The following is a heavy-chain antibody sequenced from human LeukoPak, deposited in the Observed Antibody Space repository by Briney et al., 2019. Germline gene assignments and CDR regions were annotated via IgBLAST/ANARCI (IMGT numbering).Heavy chain of an antibody. Sequence: GGSLRLSCAASVFTFSNYAMHWVRHAPCKELEWVEAVSVDGSNKYYEDSVKGRFSISRDNSKNTLYLQMNSLRAEDTAVYYCARYHDYGDYKRWFDPWGQGTLVTVSS. CDR2: VSVDGSNK. CDR1: VFTFSNYA. V-gene: IGHV3-30*04. D-gene: IGHD4-17*01. CDR3: ARYHDYGDYKRWFDP. J-gene: IGHJ5*02.